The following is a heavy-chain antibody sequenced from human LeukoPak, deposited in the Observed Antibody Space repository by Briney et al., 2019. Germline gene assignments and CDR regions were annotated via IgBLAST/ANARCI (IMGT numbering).Heavy chain of an antibody. J-gene: IGHJ6*02. V-gene: IGHV6-1*01. CDR1: GDSVSSTAAA. CDR2: TYYRSRWNT. Sequence: SQTLSLTCAISGDSVSSTAAAWYWIRQSPSRGLEWLGRTYYRSRWNTDYALSVKSRITITADTSRNQFSLQLTSMTPEDAAVYYCVGVNVPDRTHYYGLDVWGQGTTVFVSS. CDR3: VGVNVPDRTHYYGLDV. D-gene: IGHD3-10*01.